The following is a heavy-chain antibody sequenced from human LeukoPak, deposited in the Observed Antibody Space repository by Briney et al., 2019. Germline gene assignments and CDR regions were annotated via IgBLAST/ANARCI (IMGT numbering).Heavy chain of an antibody. CDR3: ARRAGAYSHPYDY. CDR1: GFTFSNYW. D-gene: IGHD4/OR15-4a*01. V-gene: IGHV3-74*01. Sequence: GGSLRLSCAASGFTFSNYWMHWVRHAPGKGLVWVSRINSDGINTSYADSVKGRFTISRDNAKNTLYLQMNSLRAEDTAVYYCARRAGAYSHPYDYWGQGTLVTVSS. CDR2: INSDGINT. J-gene: IGHJ4*02.